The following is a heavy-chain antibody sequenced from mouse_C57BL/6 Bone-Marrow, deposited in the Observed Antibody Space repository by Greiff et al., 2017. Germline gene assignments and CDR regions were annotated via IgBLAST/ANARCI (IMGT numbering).Heavy chain of an antibody. CDR2: ISSGSSTI. D-gene: IGHD2-5*01. J-gene: IGHJ3*01. CDR1: GFTFSDYG. V-gene: IGHV5-17*01. CDR3: AREYSNYAAWFAY. Sequence: EVKLVESGGGLVKPGGSLKLSCAASGFTFSDYGMHWVRQAPEKGLEWGAYISSGSSTIYYADTVKGRFTISRDNAKNTLFLQMTSLRSEDTAMYYCAREYSNYAAWFAYWGQGTLVTVSA.